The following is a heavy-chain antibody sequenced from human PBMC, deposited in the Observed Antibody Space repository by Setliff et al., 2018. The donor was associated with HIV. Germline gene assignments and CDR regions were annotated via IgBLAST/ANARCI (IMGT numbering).Heavy chain of an antibody. J-gene: IGHJ4*02. CDR1: GPSINIHY. CDR2: IYSTGST. V-gene: IGHV4-59*11. CDR3: AKGAGFYGDYTFDH. Sequence: SETLSLTCTVSGPSINIHYWSWIRQSPGKGFEWIGYIYSTGSTNHNPSLQSRVTISMVASRNQFSLKVTSVTAADTAVYYCAKGAGFYGDYTFDHWGQGRQVTVSS. D-gene: IGHD4-17*01.